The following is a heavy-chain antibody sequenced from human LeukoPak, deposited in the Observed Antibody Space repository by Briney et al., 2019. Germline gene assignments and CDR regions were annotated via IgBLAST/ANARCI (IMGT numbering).Heavy chain of an antibody. V-gene: IGHV3-23*01. CDR1: GFTFSSFP. Sequence: GGSLRLSCAASGFTFSSFPMSWVRQAPGKGLEWVSSISGSGGNTYYAASVEGRFTISRDYSKDTLSLQMNSLRAEDTAVYYCAKNRGFKGVIVVPPLDSWGQGTLVTVSS. CDR2: ISGSGGNT. D-gene: IGHD3-16*02. J-gene: IGHJ4*02. CDR3: AKNRGFKGVIVVPPLDS.